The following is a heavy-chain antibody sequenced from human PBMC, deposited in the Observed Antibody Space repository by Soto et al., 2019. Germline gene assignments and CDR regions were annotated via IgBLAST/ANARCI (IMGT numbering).Heavy chain of an antibody. CDR1: GGSISSYY. CDR2: IYYSGST. V-gene: IGHV4-59*12. J-gene: IGHJ5*02. D-gene: IGHD6-6*01. CDR3: AREYSSSSPWFDP. Sequence: SETLSLTCTVSGGSISSYYWSWIRQPPGKGLEWIGYIYYSGSTNYNPSLKSRVTISVDTSKNQFSLKLSSVTAAVTAVYYCAREYSSSSPWFDPWGQGTLVTVSS.